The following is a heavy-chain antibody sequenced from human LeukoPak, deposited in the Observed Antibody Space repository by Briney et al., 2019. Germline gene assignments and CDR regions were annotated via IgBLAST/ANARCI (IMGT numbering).Heavy chain of an antibody. D-gene: IGHD3-22*01. CDR2: IVVGSGNT. CDR1: GFTFTSSA. V-gene: IGHV1-58*02. CDR3: AAGPGYDSSGYIPSYYYYGMDV. Sequence: SVKVSCKASGFTFTSSAMQWVRQARGQRLEWIGWIVVGSGNTNYAQKFQERVTITRDMSTSTAYMELSSLRSEDTAVYYSAAGPGYDSSGYIPSYYYYGMDVWGQGTTVTVSS. J-gene: IGHJ6*02.